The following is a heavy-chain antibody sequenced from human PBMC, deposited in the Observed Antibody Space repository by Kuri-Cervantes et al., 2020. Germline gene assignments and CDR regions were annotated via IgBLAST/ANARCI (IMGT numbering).Heavy chain of an antibody. V-gene: IGHV1-69*05. CDR2: IIPIFGTA. CDR1: GGTFSSYA. J-gene: IGHJ6*03. D-gene: IGHD2-21*02. CDR3: ARVGTDETYYYYYMDV. Sequence: SVKVSCKASGGTFSSYAISWVRQAPGQGLEWMGGIIPIFGTANYAQKFQGRVTITTDESTSTAYMELRSLRSDDTAVYYCARVGTDETYYYYYMDVWGKGPRSPSP.